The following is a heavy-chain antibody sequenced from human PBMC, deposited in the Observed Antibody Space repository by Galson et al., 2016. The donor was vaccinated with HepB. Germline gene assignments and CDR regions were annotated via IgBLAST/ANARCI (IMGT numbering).Heavy chain of an antibody. CDR2: FYYTGTS. J-gene: IGHJ4*02. CDR3: ASPARVGLAFDF. V-gene: IGHV4-39*01. D-gene: IGHD6-6*01. Sequence: LSLTCTVSGGSINSSSYYWGWIRQPPGKGLEWIGSFYYTGTSYYKPSLKSRVSISVDKSKNQFSLKLNSVTAADTAVYYCASPARVGLAFDFWGQGTLVTVSS. CDR1: GGSINSSSYY.